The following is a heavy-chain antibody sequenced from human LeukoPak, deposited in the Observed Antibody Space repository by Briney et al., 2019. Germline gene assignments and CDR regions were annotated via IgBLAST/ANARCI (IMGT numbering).Heavy chain of an antibody. D-gene: IGHD4-17*01. CDR3: ARASDYGNAFDI. Sequence: LGGSLRLSCAASGFTVSSNYMSWVRQAPGKGLEWVSVIYSGGSTYYADSVKGRFTISRDNSKNTLYLQMDSLRAEDTAVYYCARASDYGNAFDIWGQGTMVTVSS. CDR1: GFTVSSNY. J-gene: IGHJ3*02. V-gene: IGHV3-53*01. CDR2: IYSGGST.